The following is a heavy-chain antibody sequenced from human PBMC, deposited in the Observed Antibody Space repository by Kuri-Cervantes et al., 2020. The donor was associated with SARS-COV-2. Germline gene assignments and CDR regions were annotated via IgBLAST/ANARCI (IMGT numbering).Heavy chain of an antibody. CDR2: IIPIFGTA. CDR3: ARAKHSSYYYDSSGYYYNWFDP. J-gene: IGHJ5*02. Sequence: SVKVSCKASGGTFSSYAISWVRQAPGQGLEWMGGIIPIFGTANYAQKFQGRVTITADESTSTAFMELGSLRSEDTAVYYRARAKHSSYYYDSSGYYYNWFDPWGQGTLVTVSS. V-gene: IGHV1-69*13. CDR1: GGTFSSYA. D-gene: IGHD3-22*01.